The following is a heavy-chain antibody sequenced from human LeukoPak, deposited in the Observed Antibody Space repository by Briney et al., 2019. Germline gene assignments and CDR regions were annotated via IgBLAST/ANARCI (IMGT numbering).Heavy chain of an antibody. CDR2: IWYDGSNK. CDR1: GFTFSSYG. V-gene: IGHV3-33*08. J-gene: IGHJ4*02. CDR3: ARDRANYYDSSGYALGY. D-gene: IGHD3-22*01. Sequence: PGRSLRLSCAASGFTFSSYGMHWVRQAPGKGLEWVAVIWYDGSNKYYADSVKGRFTISRDNSKNTLYLQMNSLRAEDTAVYYCARDRANYYDSSGYALGYWGQGTLVTVSS.